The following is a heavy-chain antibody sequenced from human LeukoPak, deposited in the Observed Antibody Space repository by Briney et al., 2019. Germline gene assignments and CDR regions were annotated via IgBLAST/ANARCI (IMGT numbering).Heavy chain of an antibody. V-gene: IGHV5-51*01. CDR2: IYPGDSDT. CDR1: GYSFATYW. J-gene: IGHJ1*01. Sequence: GESLKTSCKGSGYSFATYWIAWVRQMPGKGLEWMGIIYPGDSDTRYSPSFQGQVTISADKSISTAYLQWSSLKASDTAVYYCARRSPSAEYFQHWGPGTLVTVSS. CDR3: ARRSPSAEYFQH.